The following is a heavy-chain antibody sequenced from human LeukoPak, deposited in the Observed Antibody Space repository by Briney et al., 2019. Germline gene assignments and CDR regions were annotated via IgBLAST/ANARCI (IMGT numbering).Heavy chain of an antibody. CDR2: INPNSGGT. J-gene: IGHJ4*02. V-gene: IGHV1-2*04. Sequence: ASVKVSCKASGYTFTGYYMHWVRQAPGQGLEWMGWINPNSGGTNYAQKFQGWVTMTRDTSISTAYMERSRLRSDDTAVYYCARDAYSSSWYWLIDYWGQGTLVTVSS. CDR3: ARDAYSSSWYWLIDY. CDR1: GYTFTGYY. D-gene: IGHD6-13*01.